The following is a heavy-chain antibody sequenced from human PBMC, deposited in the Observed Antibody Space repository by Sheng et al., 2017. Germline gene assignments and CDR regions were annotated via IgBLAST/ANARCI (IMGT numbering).Heavy chain of an antibody. CDR3: ARDLVVVVAATLYYYGMDV. Sequence: QVQLQESGPGLVKPSETLSLTCTVSGGSISSYYWSWIRQPAGKGLEWIGRIYTSGSTNYNPSLKSRVTMSVDTSKNQFSLKLSSVTAADTAVYYCARDLVVVVAATLYYYGMDVWGQGTTVTVSS. D-gene: IGHD2-15*01. V-gene: IGHV4-4*07. J-gene: IGHJ6*02. CDR2: IYTSGST. CDR1: GGSISSYY.